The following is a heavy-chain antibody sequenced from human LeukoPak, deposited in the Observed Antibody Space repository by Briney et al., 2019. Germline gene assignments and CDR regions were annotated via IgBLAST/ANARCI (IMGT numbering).Heavy chain of an antibody. D-gene: IGHD6-19*01. CDR3: ARDQGLVRGYYYYYMDV. V-gene: IGHV4-61*01. J-gene: IGHJ6*03. CDR2: IYYSGST. CDR1: GGSISSSSYY. Sequence: SETLSLTCTVSGGSISSSSYYWGWIRQPPGKGLEWIGYIYYSGSTNYNPSLKSRVTISVDTSKNQFSLKLSSVTAADTAVYYCARDQGLVRGYYYYYMDVWGKGTTVTVSS.